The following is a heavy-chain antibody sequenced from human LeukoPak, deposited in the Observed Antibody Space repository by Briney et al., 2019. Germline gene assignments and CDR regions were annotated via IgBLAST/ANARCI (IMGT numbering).Heavy chain of an antibody. Sequence: AETPSLTCAVCGGSFSGYYWSWIRQPPGRGLEWIGEINHSGSTNYNPSLKSRVTISVDTSKNQFSLKLSSVTAADTAVYYCARGRYSIYDTLFDYWGQGTLLTVPS. D-gene: IGHD4-11*01. CDR1: GGSFSGYY. J-gene: IGHJ4*02. CDR3: ARGRYSIYDTLFDY. V-gene: IGHV4-34*01. CDR2: INHSGST.